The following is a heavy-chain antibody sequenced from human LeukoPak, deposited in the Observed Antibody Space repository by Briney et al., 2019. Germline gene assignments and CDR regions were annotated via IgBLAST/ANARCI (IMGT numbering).Heavy chain of an antibody. CDR3: ARGPDYYGSGSRTFDY. D-gene: IGHD3-10*01. CDR1: GGSFSGYY. V-gene: IGHV4-34*01. J-gene: IGHJ4*02. CDR2: INHSGST. Sequence: SETLSLTCAVYGGSFSGYYWSWIRQPPGKGLEWIGEINHSGSTNYNPSLESRVTISVDTSKNQFSLKLSSVTAADTAVYYCARGPDYYGSGSRTFDYWGQGTLVTVSS.